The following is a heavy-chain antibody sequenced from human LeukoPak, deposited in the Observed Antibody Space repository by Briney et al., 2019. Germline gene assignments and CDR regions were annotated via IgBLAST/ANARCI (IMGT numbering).Heavy chain of an antibody. CDR3: VRGEVGYCSRTTCYGFDH. CDR2: SRNKANGHTT. D-gene: IGHD2-2*01. V-gene: IGHV3-72*01. CDR1: GFTFSDHY. Sequence: GGSLRLSCAASGFTFSDHYMDWVRQAPGKGLEWVGRSRNKANGHTTEYAASVKGRFTVSRDESTNSLCLQMNNLKIEDTAVYYCVRGEVGYCSRTTCYGFDHWGQGSQVIVSS. J-gene: IGHJ4*02.